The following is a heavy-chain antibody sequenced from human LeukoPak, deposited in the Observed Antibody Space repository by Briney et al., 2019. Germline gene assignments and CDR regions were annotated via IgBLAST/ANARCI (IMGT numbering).Heavy chain of an antibody. CDR2: INPNSGST. V-gene: IGHV1-2*02. CDR3: ARDRYCSSTSCYTLGLYYYYMDV. CDR1: GYTFTGYY. Sequence: ASVKVSCKASGYTFTGYYMHWVRQAPGQGLEWMGWINPNSGSTNYAQKFQGRVTMTRDTSISTAYMDLSRLRSDDTAVYYCARDRYCSSTSCYTLGLYYYYMDVWGKGTTVTVSS. D-gene: IGHD2-2*02. J-gene: IGHJ6*03.